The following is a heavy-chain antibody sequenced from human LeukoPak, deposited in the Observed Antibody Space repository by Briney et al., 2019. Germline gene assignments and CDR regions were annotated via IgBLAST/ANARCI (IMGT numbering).Heavy chain of an antibody. Sequence: GGSLRLSCETSGFSFTTYWMTWLRQAPGKGLEWVANINQDGSEEWYMDSVKGRLTISRDNARNSLHLQMNSLRVEDTAVYYCAKDRDFWDGYYSAVLAHWGQGTLVTVSS. CDR3: AKDRDFWDGYYSAVLAH. D-gene: IGHD3-3*01. CDR2: INQDGSEE. J-gene: IGHJ4*02. CDR1: GFSFTTYW. V-gene: IGHV3-7*01.